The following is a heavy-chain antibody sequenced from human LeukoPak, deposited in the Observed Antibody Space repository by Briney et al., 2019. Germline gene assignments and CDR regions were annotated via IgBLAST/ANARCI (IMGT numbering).Heavy chain of an antibody. J-gene: IGHJ4*02. V-gene: IGHV3-53*01. CDR1: GFTVSNNY. D-gene: IGHD6-13*01. CDR3: ARDPPGIAASISGG. CDR2: IYSGGTT. Sequence: GGSLRLSCTASGFTVSNNYMNWVRQAPGKGLEWVALIYSGGTTNYADSVKGRFTISRDNSKNTLYLQMTNVRVEDTAVYYCARDPPGIAASISGGWGQGTLVTVSS.